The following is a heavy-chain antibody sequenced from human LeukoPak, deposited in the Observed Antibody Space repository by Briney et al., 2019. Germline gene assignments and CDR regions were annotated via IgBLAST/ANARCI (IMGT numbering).Heavy chain of an antibody. J-gene: IGHJ5*02. CDR2: TSPSGST. CDR3: ARNHYDRSGFTFDP. V-gene: IGHV4-34*01. Sequence: SETLSLTCAVYGGSLSGYNWSWIRQPPGKGLEWIGETSPSGSTNYNPSLRSRVTISVDTSKNQFSLRLSSATAADTAVYYCARNHYDRSGFTFDPWGRGTLVTVSS. CDR1: GGSLSGYN. D-gene: IGHD3-22*01.